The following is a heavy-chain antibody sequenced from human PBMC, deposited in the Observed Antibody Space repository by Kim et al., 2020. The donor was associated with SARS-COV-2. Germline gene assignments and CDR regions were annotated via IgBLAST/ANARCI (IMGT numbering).Heavy chain of an antibody. J-gene: IGHJ2*01. CDR1: GGSVSSSSYY. D-gene: IGHD3-10*01. V-gene: IGHV4-61*02. CDR3: ASGDFDL. Sequence: SETLSLTCSVSGGSVSSSSYYWSWIRQPAGKGLEWIGRIYNSGRTKYNPSLRSRLTLSVDTSKNQFSLKLSSVTAADTAVYYCASGDFDLWGRGTLVTVSS. CDR2: IYNSGRT.